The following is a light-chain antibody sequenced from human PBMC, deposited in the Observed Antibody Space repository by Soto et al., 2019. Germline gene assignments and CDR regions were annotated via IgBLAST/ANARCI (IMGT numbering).Light chain of an antibody. Sequence: DIQFTHLPSFLSASVLDRVNITLLASQGISNYLAWYQQKPGKAPKLLIYSAFSLQSGVPSRFSGSGSGTEYTLTISSLQTEDFATYYCQKLNSCPLNFGGGTKVDIK. CDR1: QGISNY. CDR3: QKLNSCPLN. V-gene: IGKV1-9*01. J-gene: IGKJ4*01. CDR2: SAF.